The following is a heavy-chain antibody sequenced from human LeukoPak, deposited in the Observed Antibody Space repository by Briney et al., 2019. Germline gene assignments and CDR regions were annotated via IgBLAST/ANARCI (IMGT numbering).Heavy chain of an antibody. D-gene: IGHD1-1*01. V-gene: IGHV3-74*01. J-gene: IGHJ4*02. CDR2: INSDGSST. CDR1: GFSFRSYW. CDR3: ARCTTGRTFGSLREIKRSREIDY. Sequence: GGSLRLSCAASGFSFRSYWMHWVRQAPGKGLVWVSRINSDGSSTSYADSVKGRFTISRDNAKNTLYLQMNSLRAEDTAVYYCARCTTGRTFGSLREIKRSREIDYWGQGTLVTVSS.